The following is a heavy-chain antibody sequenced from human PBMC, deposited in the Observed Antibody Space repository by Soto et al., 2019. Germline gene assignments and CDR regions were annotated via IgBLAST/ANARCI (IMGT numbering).Heavy chain of an antibody. CDR1: GFPFSIYS. D-gene: IGHD6-19*01. Sequence: EGQLVESGGGLVQPGGSLRLTCVASGFPFSIYSMNWVRQAPGKGLEWSSYITSDTNTIKYADSVKGRFTISRDNAKNLVYLQMNSLRDEDTAVYFCARSVEGHFDYWGQGTVVTVSS. CDR2: ITSDTNTI. V-gene: IGHV3-48*02. CDR3: ARSVEGHFDY. J-gene: IGHJ4*02.